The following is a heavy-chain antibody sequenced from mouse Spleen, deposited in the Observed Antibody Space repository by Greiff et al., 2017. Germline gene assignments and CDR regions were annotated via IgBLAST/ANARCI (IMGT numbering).Heavy chain of an antibody. CDR1: GFSLTNYG. J-gene: IGHJ2*01. D-gene: IGHD4-1*01. CDR3: ARGGGTYYFDY. V-gene: IGHV2-2*01. Sequence: QVQLQQSGPGLVQPSQSLSITCTVSGFSLTNYGVHWVRQSPGKGLEWLGVIWSGGSTDYNAAFISRLSISKDNSKSQVFFKMNSLQADDTAIYYCARGGGTYYFDYWGQGTTLTVSS. CDR2: IWSGGST.